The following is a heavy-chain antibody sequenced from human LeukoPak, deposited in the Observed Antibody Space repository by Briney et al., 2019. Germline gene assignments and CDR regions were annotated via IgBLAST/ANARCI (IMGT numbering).Heavy chain of an antibody. V-gene: IGHV3-9*01. CDR1: GFTFDDYA. D-gene: IGHD6-13*01. J-gene: IGHJ4*02. Sequence: GGSLRLSCAASGFTFDDYAMHWVRQAPGKGLEWVPGISWNSGSIGYADSVKGRFTISRDNAKNSLYLQMNSLRAEDTALYYCAKGFGYSSSWYVSYFDYWGQGTLVTVSS. CDR3: AKGFGYSSSWYVSYFDY. CDR2: ISWNSGSI.